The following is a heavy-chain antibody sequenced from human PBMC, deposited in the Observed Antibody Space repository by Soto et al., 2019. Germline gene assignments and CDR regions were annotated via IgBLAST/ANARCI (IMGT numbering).Heavy chain of an antibody. CDR2: IIPIFGTA. D-gene: IGHD1-26*01. CDR3: ARSSGIVGATTEFDY. Sequence: ASVKVSCKASGGTFSSYAISWVRQAPGQGLEWMGGIIPIFGTANYAQKFQGRVTITADESTSTAYMELSSLRSEDTAVYYCARSSGIVGATTEFDYWGQGTLVTVS. CDR1: GGTFSSYA. V-gene: IGHV1-69*13. J-gene: IGHJ4*02.